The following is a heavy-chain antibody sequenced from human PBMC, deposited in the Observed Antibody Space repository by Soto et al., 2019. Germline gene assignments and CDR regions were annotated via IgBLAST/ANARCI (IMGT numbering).Heavy chain of an antibody. CDR2: FYYSGST. CDR3: ARGRYCSGGSCFFDY. D-gene: IGHD2-15*01. CDR1: GGSISSYY. J-gene: IGHJ4*02. Sequence: SETLSLTCTVSGGSISSYYWSWIRQPPGKGLEWIGYFYYSGSTNYNPSLKSRVTISVDTSKNQFSQKLSSVTAADTAIFYCARGRYCSGGSCFFDYWGQGTQVTVS. V-gene: IGHV4-59*01.